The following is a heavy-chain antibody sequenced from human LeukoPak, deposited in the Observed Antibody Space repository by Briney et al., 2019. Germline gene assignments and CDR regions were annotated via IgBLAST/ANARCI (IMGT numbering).Heavy chain of an antibody. D-gene: IGHD1-26*01. CDR2: INPSGGST. J-gene: IGHJ4*02. CDR3: ARDAGGEWEDIDY. CDR1: GYTFTSYY. V-gene: IGHV1-46*01. Sequence: ASVKVSCKASGYTFTSYYMHWVRQAPGQGLEWMGTINPSGGSTSYAQRFQGRVTMTRDTSTSTVYMELSSLRSEDTAVYYCARDAGGEWEDIDYWGQGTLVTVSS.